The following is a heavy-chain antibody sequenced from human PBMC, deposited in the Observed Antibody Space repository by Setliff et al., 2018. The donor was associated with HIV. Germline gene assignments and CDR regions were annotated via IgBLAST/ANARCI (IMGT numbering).Heavy chain of an antibody. CDR3: AKTVVGDSYALPNDGFDI. D-gene: IGHD3-16*01. CDR2: IYYSGST. V-gene: IGHV4-28*06. J-gene: IGHJ3*02. Sequence: SETLSLTCAVSAYSISSSHWWGWIRQPPGKGLEWIGYIYYSGSTNYNPSLESRATMSVDTSNNRFSLKLSSVTALDTAVYYCAKTVVGDSYALPNDGFDIWGQGTMVTVSS. CDR1: AYSISSSHW.